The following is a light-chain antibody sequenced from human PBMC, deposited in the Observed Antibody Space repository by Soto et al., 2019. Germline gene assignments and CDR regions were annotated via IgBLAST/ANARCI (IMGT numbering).Light chain of an antibody. Sequence: EIVLTQSPGTLSLSPGERATLSCRASQSVSSNYLAWYQQKPGQAPRLLIYGASTRATGIPDRFSGSGSETEFTLTIDRLEPEDFAVYYCQQYGSSSSWTFVPGPQVEIK. CDR2: GAS. CDR1: QSVSSNY. CDR3: QQYGSSSSWT. V-gene: IGKV3-20*01. J-gene: IGKJ1*01.